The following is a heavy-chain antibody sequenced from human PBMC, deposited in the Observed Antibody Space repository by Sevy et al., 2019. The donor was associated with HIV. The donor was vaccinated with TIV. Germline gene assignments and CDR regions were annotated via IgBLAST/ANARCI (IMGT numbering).Heavy chain of an antibody. CDR2: IYSGGST. Sequence: GGSLRLSCAASGFTVSSNYMSWVRQAPGKGLEWVSVIYSGGSTYYADSVKGRFTISSDNSKNTLYLQMNSLRAEDTAVYYCARDKVVVAATFNWAKNYYYYGMDVWGQGTTVTVSS. V-gene: IGHV3-53*01. D-gene: IGHD2-15*01. J-gene: IGHJ6*02. CDR3: ARDKVVVAATFNWAKNYYYYGMDV. CDR1: GFTVSSNY.